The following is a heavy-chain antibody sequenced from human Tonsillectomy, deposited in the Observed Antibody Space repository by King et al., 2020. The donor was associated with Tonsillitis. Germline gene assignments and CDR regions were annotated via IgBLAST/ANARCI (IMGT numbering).Heavy chain of an antibody. V-gene: IGHV4-39*07. J-gene: IGHJ4*02. D-gene: IGHD3-10*01. CDR2: IYYSGST. CDR1: GGSISSNSYY. Sequence: QLQESGPGLVKPSETLSLTCTVSGGSISSNSYYWDWIRQPPGKGLEWIGSIYYSGSTYSSPSLKSRVTISVDTSKNQFSLKLSSVTAADTAVYYCARPAAGEYYFDYWGQGTLVTVSS. CDR3: ARPAAGEYYFDY.